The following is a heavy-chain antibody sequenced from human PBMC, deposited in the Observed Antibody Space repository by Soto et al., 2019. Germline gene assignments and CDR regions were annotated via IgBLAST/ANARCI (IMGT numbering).Heavy chain of an antibody. J-gene: IGHJ4*02. D-gene: IGHD4-17*01. CDR3: ARVRTTVTYDFDY. Sequence: GGSLRLSCAASGFTFSSYSMNWVRQAPGKGLEWVSSISSSSSYIYYADSVKGRFTISRDNAKNSLYLQMNSLRAEDTAVYYCARVRTTVTYDFDYWGQGTLVTVSS. V-gene: IGHV3-21*01. CDR1: GFTFSSYS. CDR2: ISSSSSYI.